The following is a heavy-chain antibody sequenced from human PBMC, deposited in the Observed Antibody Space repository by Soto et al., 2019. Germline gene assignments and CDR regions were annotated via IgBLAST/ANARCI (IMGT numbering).Heavy chain of an antibody. CDR2: INAGNGNT. D-gene: IGHD6-19*01. CDR3: ARVRIAVAGFDY. V-gene: IGHV1-3*01. CDR1: GYTFTSYA. J-gene: IGHJ4*02. Sequence: ASVKVSCKASGYTFTSYAMHWVRQAPGQRPEWMGWINAGNGNTKYSQKFQDRVTISKDTFANTAYMELSSLRSEDTAVYFCARVRIAVAGFDYWGQGTQVNVSS.